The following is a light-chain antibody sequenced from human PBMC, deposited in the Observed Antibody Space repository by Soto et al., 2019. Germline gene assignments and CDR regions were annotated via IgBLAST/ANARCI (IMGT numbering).Light chain of an antibody. V-gene: IGKV1-5*03. J-gene: IGKJ1*01. CDR2: KAS. CDR3: HPYNILWP. Sequence: DIRMTQNHTTLSASVGDRVTITCRASQSISSWLAWYQQKPGKAPKLLIYKASSLESGVPSRFSGSGSGTEFTLTISSLQPDDFATYYCHPYNILWPSGQVGKVDVK. CDR1: QSISSW.